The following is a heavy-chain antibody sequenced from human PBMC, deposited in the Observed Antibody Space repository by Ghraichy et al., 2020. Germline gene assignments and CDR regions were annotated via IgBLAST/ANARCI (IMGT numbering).Heavy chain of an antibody. CDR2: RSPDEKTQ. V-gene: IGHV3-30*18. CDR3: AKGEDGSPDY. Sequence: GGSLRLSCAASGFTFSRYGMHWVRQAPGKELEWVALRSPDEKTQYYADSVKGRFTISRDNSKNTLFLQMNNLSPEDTGMYYCAKGEDGSPDYWGQGTLVIVSS. D-gene: IGHD1-26*01. J-gene: IGHJ4*02. CDR1: GFTFSRYG.